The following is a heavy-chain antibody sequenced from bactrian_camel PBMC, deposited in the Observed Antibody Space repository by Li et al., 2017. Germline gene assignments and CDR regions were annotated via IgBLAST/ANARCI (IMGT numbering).Heavy chain of an antibody. CDR3: TPGVY. V-gene: IGHV3S55*01. CDR2: IASDGAT. Sequence: HVQLVESGGGSVQDGGSLRLSCTASGVTFDDSDMGWYRQAPGTECELVSNIASDGATYYTDSVKGRVTISQDYAKNTTYLQMNSLKTEDTARYYCTPGVYWGQGTQVTVS. D-gene: IGHD2*01. CDR1: GVTFDDSD. J-gene: IGHJ4*01.